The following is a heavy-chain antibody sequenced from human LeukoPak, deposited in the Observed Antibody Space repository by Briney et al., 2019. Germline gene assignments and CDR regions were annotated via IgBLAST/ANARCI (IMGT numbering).Heavy chain of an antibody. V-gene: IGHV3-64*01. D-gene: IGHD4/OR15-4a*01. CDR1: GFTFSSYA. CDR2: ISSNGGST. Sequence: GGSLRLSCAASGFTFSSYAMHLVRQAPGKGLEYVSAISSNGGSTYYANSVKGRFTISRDNSKNTLYLQMGSLRAEDMSVYYFARHEDYYYFDYWGQGTLVTVSS. CDR3: ARHEDYYYFDY. J-gene: IGHJ4*02.